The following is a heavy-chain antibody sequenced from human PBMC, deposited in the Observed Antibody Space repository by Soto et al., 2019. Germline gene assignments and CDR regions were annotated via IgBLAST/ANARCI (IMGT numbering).Heavy chain of an antibody. CDR3: ARDTNSGYDYYFDY. Sequence: PGGSLRLSCAAAGFTFSSYAMHWVRQAPGKGLEWVAVISYDGSNKYYADSVKGRFTISRDNSKNTLYLQMNSLRAEDTAVYYCARDTNSGYDYYFDYWGRGTLVTVSS. CDR2: ISYDGSNK. V-gene: IGHV3-30-3*01. D-gene: IGHD5-12*01. CDR1: GFTFSSYA. J-gene: IGHJ4*02.